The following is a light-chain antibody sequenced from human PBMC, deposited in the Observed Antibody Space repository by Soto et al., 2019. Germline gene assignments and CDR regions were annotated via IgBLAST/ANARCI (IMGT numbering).Light chain of an antibody. CDR2: DAS. J-gene: IGKJ4*01. CDR3: QQRDKWPVT. Sequence: EVVLTQSPATLSSSLGERATLSCTASQSVGSHLAWYQQKPGQPPRLLIYDASNRPTGIPARFSGSGSGTEFTLCISSLEPEDFAVYYCQQRDKWPVTFGGGTKVEFK. CDR1: QSVGSH. V-gene: IGKV3-11*01.